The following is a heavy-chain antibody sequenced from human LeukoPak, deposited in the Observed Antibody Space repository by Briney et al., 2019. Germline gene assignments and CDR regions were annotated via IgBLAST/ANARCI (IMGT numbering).Heavy chain of an antibody. CDR3: ARAQGDDLLTGPYPSWFFDL. CDR1: GGSISSSSYY. J-gene: IGHJ2*01. CDR2: FYYSGST. D-gene: IGHD3-9*01. Sequence: PSETLSLTCTVSGGSISSSSYYWGWIRQPPGKGLEWIGSFYYSGSTYYNPSLKSRVTISVDTSKTQFSLRLTSVTAADTAMYYCARAQGDDLLTGPYPSWFFDLWGRGTLVTVSS. V-gene: IGHV4-39*07.